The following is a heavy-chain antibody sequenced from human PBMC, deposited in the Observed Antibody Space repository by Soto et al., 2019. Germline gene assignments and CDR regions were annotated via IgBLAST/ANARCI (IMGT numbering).Heavy chain of an antibody. CDR3: AGSLVVPAASYYYYGMDV. CDR2: IIPIFGTA. D-gene: IGHD2-2*01. J-gene: IGHJ6*02. V-gene: IGHV1-69*13. Sequence: GASVKVSCKASGGTFSSYAISWVRQAPGQGLEWMGGIIPIFGTANYAQKFQGRVTITADESTSTAYMELSSLRSEDTAVYYCAGSLVVPAASYYYYGMDVWGQGTTVTVSS. CDR1: GGTFSSYA.